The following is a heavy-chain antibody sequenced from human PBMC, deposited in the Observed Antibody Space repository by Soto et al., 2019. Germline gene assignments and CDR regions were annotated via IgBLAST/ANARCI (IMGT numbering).Heavy chain of an antibody. Sequence: QAGGSLRLSCAASGFTLSSYWMHWVRQDPRKGLVWVSRINTDGTTTNYADSVKGRFTTSRDNAKNTVSLQMNSLRPEDTAVYYCARGLYGDPVGFDNWGQGSPVTVSS. J-gene: IGHJ4*02. CDR2: INTDGTTT. D-gene: IGHD4-17*01. CDR1: GFTLSSYW. V-gene: IGHV3-74*01. CDR3: ARGLYGDPVGFDN.